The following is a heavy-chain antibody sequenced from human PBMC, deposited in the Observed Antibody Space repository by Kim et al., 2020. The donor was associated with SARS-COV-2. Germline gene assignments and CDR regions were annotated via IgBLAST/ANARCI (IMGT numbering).Heavy chain of an antibody. CDR3: AKNIAPGGRGNAMDV. J-gene: IGHJ6*02. V-gene: IGHV3-23*01. Sequence: ADSVKGLFSVSRDSSANTVYLHMNSLRAEDTAVYYCAKNIAPGGRGNAMDVWGQGTTVTVSS. D-gene: IGHD6-13*01.